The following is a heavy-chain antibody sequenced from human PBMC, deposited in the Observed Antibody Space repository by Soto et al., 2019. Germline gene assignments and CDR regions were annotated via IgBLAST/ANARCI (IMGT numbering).Heavy chain of an antibody. CDR2: IIPIFGTA. V-gene: IGHV1-69*12. D-gene: IGHD2-2*01. CDR1: GGTFSSYA. CDR3: ARDGRIGLVPAYRSMDV. Sequence: QVQLVQSGAEVKKPGSSVKVSCKASGGTFSSYAISWVRQAPGQGLEWMGGIIPIFGTANYAQKFQGRVNITADESTSTSYMGLSRLRSEDTAVDYCARDGRIGLVPAYRSMDVWGQGTTGTVSS. J-gene: IGHJ6*02.